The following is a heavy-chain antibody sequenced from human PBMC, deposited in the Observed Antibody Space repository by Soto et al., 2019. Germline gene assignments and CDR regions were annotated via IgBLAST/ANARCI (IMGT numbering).Heavy chain of an antibody. CDR1: GGSVSGYY. V-gene: IGHV4-59*08. CDR3: ARRAQLWFGELFGHDAFDI. D-gene: IGHD3-10*01. CDR2: VYYTGST. J-gene: IGHJ3*02. Sequence: SETLSLTCTVSGGSVSGYYWSWIRQTPGRGLEWIGYVYYTGSTNYNPSLKSRVTISVDTSKNQFSLKLSSVTAADTAVYYCARRAQLWFGELFGHDAFDIWGQGTMVTVSS.